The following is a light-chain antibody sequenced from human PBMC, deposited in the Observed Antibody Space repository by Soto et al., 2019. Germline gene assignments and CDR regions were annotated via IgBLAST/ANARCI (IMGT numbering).Light chain of an antibody. Sequence: DIQMTQSPATLSASVGDSVTITCRASQSISHWLAWYRQKPGKAPKFLIYDASSLESGVPSRFSGSGSGTEFTLTISSLQPDDFATYYCQQTNSFPLTFGGGTKVDIK. V-gene: IGKV1-5*01. CDR3: QQTNSFPLT. J-gene: IGKJ4*01. CDR2: DAS. CDR1: QSISHW.